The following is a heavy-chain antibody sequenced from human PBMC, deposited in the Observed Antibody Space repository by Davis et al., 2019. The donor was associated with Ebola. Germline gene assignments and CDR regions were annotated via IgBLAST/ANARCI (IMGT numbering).Heavy chain of an antibody. CDR3: ARGRDMVRGVSTGFDP. V-gene: IGHV1-8*01. D-gene: IGHD3-10*01. CDR1: GYTFTSYD. CDR2: MNPNSGNT. Sequence: ASVKVSCKASGYTFTSYDINWVRQATGQGLEWMGWMNPNSGNTGYAQKFQGRVTMTRNTSISTAYMELSSLRSEDTAVYYCARGRDMVRGVSTGFDPWGQGTLVTVSS. J-gene: IGHJ5*02.